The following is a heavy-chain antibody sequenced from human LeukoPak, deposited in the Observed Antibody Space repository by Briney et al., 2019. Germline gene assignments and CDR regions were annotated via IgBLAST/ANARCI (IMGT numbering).Heavy chain of an antibody. D-gene: IGHD3-10*01. V-gene: IGHV3-48*03. Sequence: GGPLRLSCAASSFTFTSYQMKWPREARERGVEWVSYFSSGSTIYYADSVKGRFTISRDNAKNSLYLQMNSLRAEDTAVYYCARNRYGSSYDSFDIWGQGAMVTVSS. J-gene: IGHJ3*02. CDR2: FSSGSTI. CDR3: ARNRYGSSYDSFDI. CDR1: SFTFTSYQ.